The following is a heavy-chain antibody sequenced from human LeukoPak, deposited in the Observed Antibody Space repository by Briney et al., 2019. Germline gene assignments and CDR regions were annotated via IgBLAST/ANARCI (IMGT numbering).Heavy chain of an antibody. D-gene: IGHD2-2*01. V-gene: IGHV4-39*01. CDR3: ARQAPAPSGGAFDI. J-gene: IGHJ3*02. CDR2: IYYSGST. Sequence: SETLSLTCTVSGGSISSSSYYWGWIRQPPGKGLEWIGSIYYSGSTYYNPSLKSRVTISVDTSKNQFSLKLSSVTAADTAVYYCARQAPAPSGGAFDIWGQGTMVTVSS. CDR1: GGSISSSSYY.